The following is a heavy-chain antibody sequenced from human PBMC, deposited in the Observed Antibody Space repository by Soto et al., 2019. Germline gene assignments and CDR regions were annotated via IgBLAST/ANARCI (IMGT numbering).Heavy chain of an antibody. CDR2: MKQDGSEK. J-gene: IGHJ3*02. V-gene: IGHV3-7*01. CDR3: ARDPVSRLRYFDWFRGYDAFDI. Sequence: GGSLRLSCAASGFTFSSYWMSWVRQAPGKGLEWVANMKQDGSEKYYVDSVKGRFTISRDNAKSSLYLQMNSLRAEDTAVYYCARDPVSRLRYFDWFRGYDAFDIWGQGTMVTVSS. CDR1: GFTFSSYW. D-gene: IGHD3-9*01.